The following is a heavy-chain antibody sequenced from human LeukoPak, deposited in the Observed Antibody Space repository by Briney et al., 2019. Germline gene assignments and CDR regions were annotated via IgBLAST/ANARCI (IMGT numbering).Heavy chain of an antibody. CDR1: GFTFSSYE. CDR2: ISSGGDTI. Sequence: GGSLRLSCAASGFTFSSYEMNWVRQAPGKGLEWVSYISSGGDTIYYADSVKGRFTISRDNAKNSLYLQMNSLRAEDTAVYYCARDGGASVDYGDLFDYWGQGTLVTVSS. V-gene: IGHV3-48*03. J-gene: IGHJ4*02. D-gene: IGHD4-17*01. CDR3: ARDGGASVDYGDLFDY.